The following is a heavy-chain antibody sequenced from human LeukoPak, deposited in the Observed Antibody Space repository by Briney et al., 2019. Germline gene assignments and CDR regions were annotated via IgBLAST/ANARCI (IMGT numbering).Heavy chain of an antibody. J-gene: IGHJ3*01. CDR3: ATIYCSSTSCQGDAFDL. D-gene: IGHD2-2*01. CDR2: ISTDGSST. V-gene: IGHV3-74*01. CDR1: GFTLSSYW. Sequence: PGGSLRLSCAASGFTLSSYWMHWVRQAPGKGLVWVSRISTDGSSTSYADSVKGRFTISRDNAKNSLYLQMNSLRAEDTAVYYCATIYCSSTSCQGDAFDLWGQGTMVTVSS.